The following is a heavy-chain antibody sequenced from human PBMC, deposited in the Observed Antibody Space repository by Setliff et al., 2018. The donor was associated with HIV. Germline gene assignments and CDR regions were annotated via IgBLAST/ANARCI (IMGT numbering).Heavy chain of an antibody. Sequence: GGSLRLSCAASGFTFSTFGMNWLRQAPGKGLEWVSYISYTSTTMYYAESVKGRFTISRDNAKNSLYLQMHSLRAEDTAVYYCARYTSKVDWFDPWGQGTLVTVSS. CDR1: GFTFSTFG. CDR3: ARYTSKVDWFDP. J-gene: IGHJ5*02. D-gene: IGHD2-2*02. CDR2: ISYTSTTM. V-gene: IGHV3-48*01.